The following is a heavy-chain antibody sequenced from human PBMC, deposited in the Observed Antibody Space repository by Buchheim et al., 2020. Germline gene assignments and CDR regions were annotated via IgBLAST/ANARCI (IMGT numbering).Heavy chain of an antibody. CDR3: VKYSGYV. D-gene: IGHD5-12*01. CDR1: GLNVISNS. J-gene: IGHJ6*02. Sequence: EVQLVESGGALVQPGGSLRLSCAASGLNVISNSMNWVRQAPGKGLESVSVIYSGGSTDYADSVKGRFVISRDNFMNMIYLQMNSLRAEDTAVYYCVKYSGYVWGQGT. V-gene: IGHV3-66*01. CDR2: IYSGGST.